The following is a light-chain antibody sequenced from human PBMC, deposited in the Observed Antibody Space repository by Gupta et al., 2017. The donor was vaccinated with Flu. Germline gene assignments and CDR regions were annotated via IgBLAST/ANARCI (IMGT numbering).Light chain of an antibody. CDR1: SSDVGGYNF. V-gene: IGLV2-14*03. CDR3: SSCASSSTLFV. CDR2: EVS. J-gene: IGLJ1*01. Sequence: QPALTQPASVSGSPGPSITISCTGTSSDVGGYNFVSWYQQHPGIAPKLMIYEVSNRPSGVANRFSGSKSGNTASLTISGLQAEDESDYYCSSCASSSTLFVFGTGTKVTVL.